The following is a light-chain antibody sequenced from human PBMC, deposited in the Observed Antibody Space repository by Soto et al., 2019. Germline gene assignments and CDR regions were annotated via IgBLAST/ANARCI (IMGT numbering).Light chain of an antibody. V-gene: IGLV1-40*01. J-gene: IGLJ1*01. CDR1: SSNIGAGYD. Sequence: QSALTQPPSVSGAAGQRVTISCTGSSSNIGAGYDVHWYQQLPGTAPKLLIYANNIRPSGVPGRFSGSKSGTSASLAITGLQAEDEADYYCQSYDSSLSGYVFGTGTKVTVL. CDR3: QSYDSSLSGYV. CDR2: ANN.